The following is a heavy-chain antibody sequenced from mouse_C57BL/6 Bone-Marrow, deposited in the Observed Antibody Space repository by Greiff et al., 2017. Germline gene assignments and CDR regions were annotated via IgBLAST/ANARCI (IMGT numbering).Heavy chain of an antibody. D-gene: IGHD1-1*01. CDR3: TTRSSYGY. Sequence: EVQLQQSGAELVRPGASVKLSCTASGFNIKDDYMHWVKQRPEQGLEWIGWIDPENGDTEYASKFQGKATITADTSSNTAYLQLSRLTAEDTAVYYCTTRSSYGYWGQGTTLTVSS. V-gene: IGHV14-4*01. J-gene: IGHJ2*01. CDR1: GFNIKDDY. CDR2: IDPENGDT.